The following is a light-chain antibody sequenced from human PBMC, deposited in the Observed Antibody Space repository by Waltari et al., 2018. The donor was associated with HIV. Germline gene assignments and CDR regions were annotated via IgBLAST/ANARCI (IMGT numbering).Light chain of an antibody. CDR1: SSDVGGYNY. V-gene: IGLV2-8*01. CDR3: SSYAGTNNLV. J-gene: IGLJ2*01. CDR2: EVS. Sequence: QSALTQPPSASGSPGQSVTISCTGTSSDVGGYNYVSWYQQHPDKAPQLMIYEVSKRPSGVPDRFSGSKSGNTASLTVSGLQAEDEADYYCSSYAGTNNLVFGGGTKLTVL.